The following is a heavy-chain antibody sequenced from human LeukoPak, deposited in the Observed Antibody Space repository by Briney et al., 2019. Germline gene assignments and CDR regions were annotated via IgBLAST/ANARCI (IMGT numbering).Heavy chain of an antibody. CDR2: ISYDGSNK. CDR3: ARDIIAAAGTLFDY. D-gene: IGHD6-13*01. CDR1: GFTFSSYG. V-gene: IGHV3-30*03. J-gene: IGHJ4*02. Sequence: PGRSLRLSCAASGFTFSSYGMHWVRQAPGKGLEWAAVISYDGSNKYYADSVKGRFTISRDNSKNTLYLQMNSLRAEDTAVYYCARDIIAAAGTLFDYWGQGTLVTVSS.